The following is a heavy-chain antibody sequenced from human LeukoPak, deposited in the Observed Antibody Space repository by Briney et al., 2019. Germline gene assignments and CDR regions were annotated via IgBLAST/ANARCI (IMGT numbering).Heavy chain of an antibody. CDR1: GGSVTSGNYY. CDR3: AREPPGY. J-gene: IGHJ4*02. Sequence: SQTLSLTCTVSGGSVTSGNYYWNWIRQPAGKGLQWIGRIYTNGGASYDPSLKSRVTISIDASKNQFSLKLSSVTAADTAVYYCAREPPGYWGQGILVTVSS. V-gene: IGHV4-61*02. CDR2: IYTNGGA.